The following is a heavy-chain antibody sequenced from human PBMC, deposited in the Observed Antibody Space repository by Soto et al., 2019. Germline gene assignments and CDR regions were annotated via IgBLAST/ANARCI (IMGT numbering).Heavy chain of an antibody. CDR3: ARVPYELRYYGMDV. V-gene: IGHV4-31*03. Sequence: QVQLQESGPGLVKPSQTLSLTCTVSGGSISSGGYYWSWIRQHPGKGLEWIGYIYYSGSTYYNPSLKSRVTIXVXTTXNQFSLKLSSVTAADTAVYYCARVPYELRYYGMDVWGQGTTVTVSS. CDR2: IYYSGST. J-gene: IGHJ6*02. CDR1: GGSISSGGYY. D-gene: IGHD3-3*01.